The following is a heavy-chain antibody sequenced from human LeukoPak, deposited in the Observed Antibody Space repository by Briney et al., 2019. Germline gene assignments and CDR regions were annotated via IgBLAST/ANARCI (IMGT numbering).Heavy chain of an antibody. V-gene: IGHV4-39*01. CDR2: IYSSGST. Sequence: PSETLSLTCSVSGDSISSISYYWGWIRQPPGKGLEWIGNIYSSGSTYNNPSLKSRVIISVDTSKNQFSLKLTSVTAADTAVYYCARQGVVGATGFDYWGQGTLVTVSS. CDR1: GDSISSISYY. CDR3: ARQGVVGATGFDY. D-gene: IGHD1-26*01. J-gene: IGHJ4*02.